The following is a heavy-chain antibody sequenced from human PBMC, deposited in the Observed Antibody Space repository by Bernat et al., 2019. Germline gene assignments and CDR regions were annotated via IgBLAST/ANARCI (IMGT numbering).Heavy chain of an antibody. CDR3: ARVGGVRVTTPVDYYYYYMDV. CDR2: ISAYNGNT. J-gene: IGHJ6*03. Sequence: FTSYGISWVRQAPGQGLEWMGWISAYNGNTNYAQKLQGRVTMTTDTSTSTAYMELMRMRSDETAVYYCARVGGVRVTTPVDYYYYYMDV. D-gene: IGHD4-11*01. CDR1: FTSYG. V-gene: IGHV1-18*01.